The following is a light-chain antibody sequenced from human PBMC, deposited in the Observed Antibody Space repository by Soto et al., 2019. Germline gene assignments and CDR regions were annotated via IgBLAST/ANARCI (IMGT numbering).Light chain of an antibody. CDR1: TRDIAGYNY. V-gene: IGLV2-14*01. J-gene: IGLJ1*01. Sequence: QPALTQPASVSGSLGQSITISCTGTTRDIAGYNYISWYQQLPGKAPKLMIYQVTIRPSGISNRFSGSKSGNTASLTISGLQAEDEADYYRTSFSSSTSLYVFGTGTKVTVL. CDR2: QVT. CDR3: TSFSSSTSLYV.